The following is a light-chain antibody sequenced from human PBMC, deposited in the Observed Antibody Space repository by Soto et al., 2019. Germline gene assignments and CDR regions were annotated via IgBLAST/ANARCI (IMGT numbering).Light chain of an antibody. Sequence: DIQLTQSPSILSASGGDRVTITCRASQSIANRLAWYQQKPGKTPKLLIYGASTLESGVPSRFSGNGSGTEFTLTINSLQTDDFATYYCQQYNRSYTFGQGTKLEIK. V-gene: IGKV1-5*01. CDR3: QQYNRSYT. J-gene: IGKJ2*01. CDR1: QSIANR. CDR2: GAS.